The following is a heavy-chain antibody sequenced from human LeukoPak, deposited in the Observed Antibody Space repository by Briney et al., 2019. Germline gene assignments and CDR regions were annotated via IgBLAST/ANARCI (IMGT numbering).Heavy chain of an antibody. CDR2: IKQDGSEK. CDR3: AARRDGYNY. J-gene: IGHJ4*02. Sequence: GGSLRLSCAASGFTFNSYSMNWVRQAPGKGLEWVANIKQDGSEKYYVDSVKGRFTISRDNAKNSLYLQMNSLRAEDTAVYYCAARRDGYNYWGQGTLVTVSS. CDR1: GFTFNSYS. V-gene: IGHV3-7*01. D-gene: IGHD5-24*01.